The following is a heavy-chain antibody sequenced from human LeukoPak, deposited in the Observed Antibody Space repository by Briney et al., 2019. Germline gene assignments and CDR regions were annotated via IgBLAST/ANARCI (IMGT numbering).Heavy chain of an antibody. V-gene: IGHV4-61*01. Sequence: SETLSLTCTVPGGSVSSGSYYWSWIRQPPGKGLEWIGYIYYSGSTNYNPSLKSRVTISVDTSKNQFSLKLSSVTAADTAVYYCARDVSSFDAFDIWGQGTMVTVSS. CDR1: GGSVSSGSYY. CDR2: IYYSGST. CDR3: ARDVSSFDAFDI. J-gene: IGHJ3*02. D-gene: IGHD2-2*01.